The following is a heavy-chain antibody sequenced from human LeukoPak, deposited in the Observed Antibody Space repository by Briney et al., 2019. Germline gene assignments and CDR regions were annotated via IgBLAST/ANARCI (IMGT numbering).Heavy chain of an antibody. D-gene: IGHD1-14*01. CDR3: AREILGGFNPGAY. CDR2: IHRSGSP. V-gene: IGHV4-4*02. CDR1: LDSTTSNF. J-gene: IGHJ4*02. Sequence: PSETLSLTCTVSLDSTTSNFRSWVRQPPGKGLEWIGEIHRSGSPNYNPSLQSRVTISIDRSRNQIVLELSSVTAADTAFYYCAREILGGFNPGAYWGQGTLVTVSS.